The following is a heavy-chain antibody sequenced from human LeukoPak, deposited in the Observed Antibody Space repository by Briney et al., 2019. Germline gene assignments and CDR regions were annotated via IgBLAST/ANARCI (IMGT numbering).Heavy chain of an antibody. CDR2: IYTSGST. Sequence: SETLSLTCTVSGGSISSGSYYWSWIRQPAGKGLEWIGRIYTSGSTNYNPSLKSRVTISVDTSKNQFSLKLSSVTAADTAVYYCARDPRGDYVRWYFDLWGRGTLVTVSS. J-gene: IGHJ2*01. D-gene: IGHD4-17*01. CDR3: ARDPRGDYVRWYFDL. V-gene: IGHV4-61*02. CDR1: GGSISSGSYY.